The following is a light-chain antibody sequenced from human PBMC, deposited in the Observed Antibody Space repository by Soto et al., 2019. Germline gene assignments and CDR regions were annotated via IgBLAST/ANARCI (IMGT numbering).Light chain of an antibody. CDR2: WAS. CDR1: QSLLYSSNNKNY. J-gene: IGKJ4*01. CDR3: QQFYSTPLT. Sequence: DIVMTQSPDSLAVSLGERATINCKSSQSLLYSSNNKNYLAWYQQNSGQPPKLLFYWASTRESGVPDRFSGSGSGTDFTLTISSLQAEDVAVYYCQQFYSTPLTFGGGTKVEIK. V-gene: IGKV4-1*01.